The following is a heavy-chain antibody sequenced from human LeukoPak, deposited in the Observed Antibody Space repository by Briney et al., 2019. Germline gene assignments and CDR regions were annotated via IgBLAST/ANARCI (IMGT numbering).Heavy chain of an antibody. D-gene: IGHD3-10*01. CDR3: AREELWFGELGEDY. CDR2: ISSSSSYI. CDR1: GFTFNNYN. V-gene: IGHV3-21*01. Sequence: PGGSLKLSCATSGFTFNNYNMNWVRQAPGMGLEWVSSISSSSSYIYYADSVKGRFTISRDNAKNSLYLQMNSLRAEDTAVYYCAREELWFGELGEDYWGQGTLVTVSS. J-gene: IGHJ4*02.